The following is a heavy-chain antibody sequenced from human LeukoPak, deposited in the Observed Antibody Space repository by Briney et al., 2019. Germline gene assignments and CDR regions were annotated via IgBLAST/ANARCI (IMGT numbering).Heavy chain of an antibody. V-gene: IGHV1-2*02. Sequence: ASVKVSCKASGYTFTGSYMHWVRQAPGQGLEWMGWINPNSGGTNYAQSFQGRVTMTRDTSISTAYMELSRLTSDDTAVYYCARALYGGNSVASWGQGTLVSVSS. CDR3: ARALYGGNSVAS. CDR2: INPNSGGT. CDR1: GYTFTGSY. J-gene: IGHJ4*02. D-gene: IGHD4-23*01.